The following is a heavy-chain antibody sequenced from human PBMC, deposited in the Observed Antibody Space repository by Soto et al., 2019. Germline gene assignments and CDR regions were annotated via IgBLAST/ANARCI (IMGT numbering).Heavy chain of an antibody. Sequence: EVQLLESGGGLVQPGGSLRLSCAASGLTFSSYAISWVRQAPGKGLEWVSTIRGSGDNTYYADSVKGRFTISRDNSKNTLYLQVNRLRAEDTAVYYCATGRGNWGRFDYWGQGTLVTVSS. J-gene: IGHJ4*02. CDR3: ATGRGNWGRFDY. CDR1: GLTFSSYA. D-gene: IGHD7-27*01. V-gene: IGHV3-23*01. CDR2: IRGSGDNT.